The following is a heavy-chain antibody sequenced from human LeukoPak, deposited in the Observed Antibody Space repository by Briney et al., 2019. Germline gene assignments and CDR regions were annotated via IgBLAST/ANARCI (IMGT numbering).Heavy chain of an antibody. CDR3: ARLVYYYDFSGYSFDL. CDR2: IYYTGST. D-gene: IGHD3-22*01. J-gene: IGHJ2*01. CDR1: GGSISTSDSY. Sequence: SETLSLTCSVAGGSISTSDSYWGWIRPTPGKGLEWIASIYYTGSTYYRPSLRSRVTMSVDTSKNQFSLKLSTVTAADTGVYYCARLVYYYDFSGYSFDLWGRGTLVTVSS. V-gene: IGHV4-39*01.